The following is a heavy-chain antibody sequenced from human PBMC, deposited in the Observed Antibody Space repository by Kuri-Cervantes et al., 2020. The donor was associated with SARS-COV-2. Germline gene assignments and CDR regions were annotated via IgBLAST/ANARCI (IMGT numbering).Heavy chain of an antibody. CDR3: AKDSGYQLHYVYYYYGMDV. Sequence: GGSLRLSCPASGFTFSSYAMSWVRQAPGKGLEWVSAISGSGGSTYYADSVKGRFTISRDNSKNKLYLQMNSLRVEDTAVYYCAKDSGYQLHYVYYYYGMDVWGQGTTVTVSS. CDR2: ISGSGGST. V-gene: IGHV3-23*01. D-gene: IGHD2-2*01. J-gene: IGHJ6*02. CDR1: GFTFSSYA.